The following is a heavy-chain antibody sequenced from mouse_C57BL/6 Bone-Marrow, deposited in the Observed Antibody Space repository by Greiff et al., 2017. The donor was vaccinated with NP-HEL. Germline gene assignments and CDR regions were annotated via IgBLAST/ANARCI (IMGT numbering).Heavy chain of an antibody. D-gene: IGHD1-1*01. Sequence: EVKLVESGGGLVQPKGSLKLSCAASGFSFNTYAMNWVRQAPGKGLEWVARIRSKSNNYATYYADSVKDRFTISRDDSESMLYLQMNNLKTEDTAMYYCVRHNYYGSSPTWFAYWGQGTLVTVSA. CDR3: VRHNYYGSSPTWFAY. CDR1: GFSFNTYA. J-gene: IGHJ3*01. CDR2: IRSKSNNYAT. V-gene: IGHV10-1*01.